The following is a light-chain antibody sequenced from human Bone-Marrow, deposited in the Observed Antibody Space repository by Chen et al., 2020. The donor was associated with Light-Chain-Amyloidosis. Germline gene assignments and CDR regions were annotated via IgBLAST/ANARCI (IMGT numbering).Light chain of an antibody. J-gene: IGLJ3*02. CDR2: EDT. CDR3: CSYAGTPLL. CDR1: VTDVGSYNL. V-gene: IGLV2-23*01. Sequence: QSALTQPASVSGSPGQSITISCTGTVTDVGSYNLVSWYQQYPGKASTLFIYEDTKRPSGVSHRFSASKSGITASLTISEIQAEDEAVYYCCSYAGTPLLFGGGTYLTVL.